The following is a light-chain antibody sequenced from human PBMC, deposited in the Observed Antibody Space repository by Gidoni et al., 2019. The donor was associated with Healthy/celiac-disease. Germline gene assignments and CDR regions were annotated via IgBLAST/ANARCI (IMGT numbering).Light chain of an antibody. Sequence: QSALTQPASVSGSPGPPITISCTGTSSDVGGYNYVSWYQQHPGKAPKLMIDEVSNRPSGVSNRFSGSKTGNTASLTISGLQGEDEDDYYCSAYTTSSTRVFGGGTKLTVL. V-gene: IGLV2-14*01. CDR1: SSDVGGYNY. CDR3: SAYTTSSTRV. CDR2: EVS. J-gene: IGLJ2*01.